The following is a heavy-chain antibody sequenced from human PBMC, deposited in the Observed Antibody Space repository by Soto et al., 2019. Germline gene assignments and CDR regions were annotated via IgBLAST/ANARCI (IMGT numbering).Heavy chain of an antibody. Sequence: GGSLRLSCAASGFTFSSYAMSWVRQAPGKGLEWVSAISGSGGSTYYADSVKGRFTISRDNSKNTLYLQMNSLRAEDKAVYYCANSPLAYCGGDCYFDYWGQGTLVTVSS. V-gene: IGHV3-23*01. CDR1: GFTFSSYA. CDR3: ANSPLAYCGGDCYFDY. D-gene: IGHD2-21*02. CDR2: ISGSGGST. J-gene: IGHJ4*02.